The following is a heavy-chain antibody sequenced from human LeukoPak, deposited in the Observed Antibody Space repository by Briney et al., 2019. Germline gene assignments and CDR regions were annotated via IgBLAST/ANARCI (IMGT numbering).Heavy chain of an antibody. J-gene: IGHJ4*02. Sequence: GGSLRLSCAASGFTFSDHYMDWVRQAPGKGLEWVGRTRDKANSYTTEYAASVKDRFTMSRDDSKNSVYLQMNSLRAEDTAVYYCARPTPSGWYRPDYWGQGTLVTVSS. CDR3: ARPTPSGWYRPDY. D-gene: IGHD6-19*01. V-gene: IGHV3-72*01. CDR1: GFTFSDHY. CDR2: TRDKANSYTT.